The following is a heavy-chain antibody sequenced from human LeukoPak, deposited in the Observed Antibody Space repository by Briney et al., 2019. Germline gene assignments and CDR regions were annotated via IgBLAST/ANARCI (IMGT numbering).Heavy chain of an antibody. D-gene: IGHD1-26*01. V-gene: IGHV1-8*01. J-gene: IGHJ5*02. CDR3: ARGQMGSTNWFDP. CDR2: MNPNSGNT. CDR1: GYTFTRYD. Sequence: ASVKVSCKASGYTFTRYDINWVRQATGQGLEWVGWMNPNSGNTGYAQKFQGRVTMTRNTSISTAYMELSSLRSEDTAVYYCARGQMGSTNWFDPWGQGTLVTVSS.